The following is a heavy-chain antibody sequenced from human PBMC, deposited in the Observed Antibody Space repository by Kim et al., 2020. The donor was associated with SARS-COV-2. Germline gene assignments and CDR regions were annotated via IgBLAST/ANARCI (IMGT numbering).Heavy chain of an antibody. V-gene: IGHV1-2*06. Sequence: ASVKVSCKASGYTFTGYYMHWVRQAPGQGLEWMGRINPNSGGTNYAQKFQGRVTMTRDTSISTAYMELSRLRSDDTAVYYCARAYQLHTYGMDVWGQGTTVTVSS. J-gene: IGHJ6*02. D-gene: IGHD2-2*01. CDR2: INPNSGGT. CDR1: GYTFTGYY. CDR3: ARAYQLHTYGMDV.